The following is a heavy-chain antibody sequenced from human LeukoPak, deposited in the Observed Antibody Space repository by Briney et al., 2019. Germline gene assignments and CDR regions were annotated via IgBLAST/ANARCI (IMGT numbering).Heavy chain of an antibody. CDR3: ARHSTDYGDYNWFDP. CDR2: IYSGGST. V-gene: IGHV3-66*02. D-gene: IGHD4-17*01. J-gene: IGHJ5*02. CDR1: GFTVSSNY. Sequence: GGSLRLSCAASGFTVSSNYMSWVRQAPGKGLEWVSVIYSGGSTYYADSVKGRFTISRDNSKNTLYLQMNSLRAEDTAVYYCARHSTDYGDYNWFDPWGQGTLVTVSS.